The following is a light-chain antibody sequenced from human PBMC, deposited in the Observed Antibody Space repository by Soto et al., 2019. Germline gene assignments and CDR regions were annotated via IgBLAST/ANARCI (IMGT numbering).Light chain of an antibody. CDR1: QTVSSW. J-gene: IGKJ1*01. Sequence: DIQMTQSPSTLSASLGESVTITVRASQTVSSWLAWYQQIPGKAPKLLIYDASNLESGVPSRFSGSGSGTEFTLTISSLQPEDFAVYYCQQYENYWTFGQGTKVDI. CDR3: QQYENYWT. CDR2: DAS. V-gene: IGKV1-5*01.